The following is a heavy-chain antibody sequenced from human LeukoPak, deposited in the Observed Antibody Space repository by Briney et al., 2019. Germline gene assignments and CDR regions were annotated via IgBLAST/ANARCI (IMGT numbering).Heavy chain of an antibody. CDR2: IYYSGST. J-gene: IGHJ6*02. CDR3: AKRYQLLLGSMDV. Sequence: SETLSLTCTVSGGSISSSSYYWGWIRQPPGKGLERIGSIYYSGSTYYNPSLKSRVTISVDTSKNQFSLKLSSVTAADTAVYYCAKRYQLLLGSMDVWGQGTTVTVSS. V-gene: IGHV4-39*07. CDR1: GGSISSSSYY. D-gene: IGHD2-2*01.